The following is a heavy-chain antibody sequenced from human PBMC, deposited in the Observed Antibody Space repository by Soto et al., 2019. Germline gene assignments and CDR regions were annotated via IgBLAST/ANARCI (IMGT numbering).Heavy chain of an antibody. D-gene: IGHD2-8*01. J-gene: IGHJ4*02. CDR2: LSDSGGSI. Sequence: QSVGSLRLSCTASGFTFNRHAMTWVRQAPGKGLEWVSGLSDSGGSIYYADSVKGRFTISRDNSMNTLYLQMNTLRAEDTAVYYCAKVSSAWYAGFFDLWGQGTLVTVSS. CDR1: GFTFNRHA. CDR3: AKVSSAWYAGFFDL. V-gene: IGHV3-23*01.